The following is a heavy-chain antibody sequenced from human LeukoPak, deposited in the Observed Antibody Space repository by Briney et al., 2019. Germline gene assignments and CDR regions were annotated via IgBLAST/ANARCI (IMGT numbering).Heavy chain of an antibody. CDR2: IYYSGST. J-gene: IGHJ3*02. CDR1: GGSISSYY. V-gene: IGHV4-59*12. Sequence: SETLSLTCTVSGGSISSYYWSWIRQPPGKGLEWIGYIYYSGSTNYNPSLKSRVTISVDTSKNQFSLKLSSVTAADTAVYYCARDLGSGSYFRLPDAFDIWGKGTMVTVSS. CDR3: ARDLGSGSYFRLPDAFDI. D-gene: IGHD1-26*01.